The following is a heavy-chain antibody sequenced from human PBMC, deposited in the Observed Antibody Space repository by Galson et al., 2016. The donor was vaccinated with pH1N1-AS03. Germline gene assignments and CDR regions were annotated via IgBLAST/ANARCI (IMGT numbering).Heavy chain of an antibody. Sequence: PALVKPTQTLTLTCSFSGFSLSTGGVHVAWIRQPPGKALEWLALIFWDGETRYRPSPTSRLTITKDTSKNEVVLTMTNRDPVDTATYYCARRTHVNEGLDFWGQGTLVTVSS. CDR1: GFSLSTGGVH. V-gene: IGHV2-5*02. D-gene: IGHD2-8*01. CDR2: IFWDGET. CDR3: ARRTHVNEGLDF. J-gene: IGHJ4*02.